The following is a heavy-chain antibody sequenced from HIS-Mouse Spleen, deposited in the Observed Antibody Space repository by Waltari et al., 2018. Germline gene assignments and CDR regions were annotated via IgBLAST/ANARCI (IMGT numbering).Heavy chain of an antibody. CDR2: ISRSSRTR. CDR3: ARGASGSYYLVSVSDY. V-gene: IGHV3-48*01. J-gene: IGHJ4*02. CDR1: GFTFSSYS. Sequence: EVQLVESGGGLVQPGGSLRLSCAASGFTFSSYSMNWVRKATGKGLGYDLSISRSSRTRYYADSAKGRFTISRDNGKNLLYLQMNSLRAEDTAVYYCARGASGSYYLVSVSDYWGQGTLVTVSS. D-gene: IGHD1-26*01.